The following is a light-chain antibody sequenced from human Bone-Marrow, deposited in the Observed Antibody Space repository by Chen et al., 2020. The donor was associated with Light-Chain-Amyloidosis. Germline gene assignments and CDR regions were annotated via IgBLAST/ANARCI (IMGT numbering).Light chain of an antibody. J-gene: IGLJ3*02. CDR2: DDS. CDR1: NIGSTS. CDR3: QVWDRGGDHPV. Sequence: SYVLTQPSSVSVAPGQTATIACGGNNIGSTSVHGYQQTPGQAPLLVVYDDSDRPSGIPERLSDADAGNTATLTIGRVGAVDGADYYCQVWDRGGDHPVFGGGAKLTVL. V-gene: IGLV3-21*02.